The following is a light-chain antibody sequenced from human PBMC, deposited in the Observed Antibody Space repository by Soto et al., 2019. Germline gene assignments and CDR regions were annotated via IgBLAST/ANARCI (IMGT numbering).Light chain of an antibody. Sequence: QSALAQPASVSGSPGQSITISCTGTSSDVGVYSLVSWYQHHPGKAPKLMIYEVSKRPSGVSNRFSGSKSGSTASLTISGLQAEDEAHYYCCSFASISTYVFGTGTKVTVL. V-gene: IGLV2-23*02. J-gene: IGLJ1*01. CDR2: EVS. CDR1: SSDVGVYSL. CDR3: CSFASISTYV.